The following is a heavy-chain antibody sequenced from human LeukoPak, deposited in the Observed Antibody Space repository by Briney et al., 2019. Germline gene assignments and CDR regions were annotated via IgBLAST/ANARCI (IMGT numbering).Heavy chain of an antibody. CDR3: ASPLFGEFGAFDI. V-gene: IGHV5-10-1*01. D-gene: IGHD3-10*01. CDR2: IDPSDSYT. J-gene: IGHJ3*02. CDR1: GYSFTSYW. Sequence: GESLKISCKGSGYSFTSYWISWVRQMPGKGLEWMGRIDPSDSYTNYSPSFQGHVTISADKSNSTAYLQWSSLKASDTAMYYCASPLFGEFGAFDIWGQGTMVTVSS.